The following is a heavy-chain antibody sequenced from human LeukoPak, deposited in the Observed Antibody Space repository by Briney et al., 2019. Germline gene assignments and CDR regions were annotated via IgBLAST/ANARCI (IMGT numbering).Heavy chain of an antibody. CDR1: EFTLSDYY. V-gene: IGHV3-11*01. Sequence: PGGSLRLSCAASEFTLSDYYMSWIRQAPGKGLEWVSYISSSGTSIYDADSVKGRFTISRDNAKNSLYLQMNSLRAEDTAVYYCARDQYSSTNYGVFDYWGQGTLVTVSS. D-gene: IGHD6-13*01. CDR2: ISSSGTSI. CDR3: ARDQYSSTNYGVFDY. J-gene: IGHJ4*02.